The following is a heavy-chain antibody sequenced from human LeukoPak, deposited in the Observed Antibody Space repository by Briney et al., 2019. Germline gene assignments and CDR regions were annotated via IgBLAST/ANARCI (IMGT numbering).Heavy chain of an antibody. CDR2: ISGSGGST. J-gene: IGHJ6*03. Sequence: GGSLRLSCAASEFTFSSYAMSWVRQAPGKGLEWVSAISGSGGSTYYADSVKGRFTISRDNSKNTLYLQMNSLRAEDTAVYYCAKARVYGNYYYYYMDVWGKGTTVTISS. CDR3: AKARVYGNYYYYYMDV. CDR1: EFTFSSYA. D-gene: IGHD5/OR15-5a*01. V-gene: IGHV3-23*01.